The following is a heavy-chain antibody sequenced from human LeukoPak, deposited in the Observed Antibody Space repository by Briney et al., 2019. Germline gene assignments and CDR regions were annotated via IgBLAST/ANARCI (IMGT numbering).Heavy chain of an antibody. CDR3: AKVRSGSANWALRIFDN. D-gene: IGHD1-1*01. CDR2: ISPGGGTT. V-gene: IGHV3-23*01. CDR1: GSAFGSEA. Sequence: PGGSLRLSCAVSGSAFGSEAMSWVRQSPARGLEWVASISPGGGTTYYADYVKGRFTISRDNSNNTLYVQMNSLRAEDTAVYYCAKVRSGSANWALRIFDNWGQGTLVTVSS. J-gene: IGHJ4*02.